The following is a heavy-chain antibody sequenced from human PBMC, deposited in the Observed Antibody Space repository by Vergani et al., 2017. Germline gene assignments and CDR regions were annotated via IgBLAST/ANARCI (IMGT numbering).Heavy chain of an antibody. CDR1: GGSISSSSYY. CDR3: ARCIAAFDAFDI. D-gene: IGHD6-6*01. V-gene: IGHV4-39*07. CDR2: IYHSGST. Sequence: QLQLQESGPGLVKPSETLSLTCTVSGGSISSSSYYWGWIRQPPGKGLEWIGSIYHSGSTYYNPSLKSRVTISVDTSKNQFSLKLSSVTAADTAVYYCARCIAAFDAFDIWGQGTMVTVSS. J-gene: IGHJ3*02.